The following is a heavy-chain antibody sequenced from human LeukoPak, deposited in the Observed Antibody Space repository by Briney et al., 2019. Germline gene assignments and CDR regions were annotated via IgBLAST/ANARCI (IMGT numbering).Heavy chain of an antibody. V-gene: IGHV1-69*06. CDR3: ARSPITVTTRWFDP. CDR1: GGTFSSYA. J-gene: IGHJ5*02. Sequence: SVKVSCKASGGTFSSYAISWVRQAPGQGLEWMGGIIPIFGTANYAQKFQGRVTITADKSTSTAYMELSSLRPEDTAVYYCARSPITVTTRWFDPWGQGTLVTVSS. D-gene: IGHD4-11*01. CDR2: IIPIFGTA.